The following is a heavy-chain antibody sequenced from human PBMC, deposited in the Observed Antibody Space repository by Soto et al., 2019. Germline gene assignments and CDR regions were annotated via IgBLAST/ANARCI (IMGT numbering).Heavy chain of an antibody. V-gene: IGHV4-59*01. CDR1: GGSINSYY. Sequence: TSETLSLTCTVSGGSINSYYWSWIRQPPGKGLEWIGYIYYSGSTNYNPSLKSRVTISVDTSKNRFSLKLSSVTAADTAVYYCARLPRMFDHNRHYYYGMEVWGQGTTVTVFS. D-gene: IGHD3-10*02. CDR3: ARLPRMFDHNRHYYYGMEV. CDR2: IYYSGST. J-gene: IGHJ6*02.